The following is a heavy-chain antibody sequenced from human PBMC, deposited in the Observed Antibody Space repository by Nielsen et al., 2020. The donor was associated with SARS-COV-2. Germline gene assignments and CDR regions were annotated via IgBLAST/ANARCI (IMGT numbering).Heavy chain of an antibody. CDR3: AKDFYDSSGYLKLDAFDI. Sequence: GESLKISCAASGFTFSSYAMHWVRQAPGKGLEWVAVISYDGSNKYYADSVKGRFTISRDNSKNTLYLQMNSLRAEDTAVYYCAKDFYDSSGYLKLDAFDIWGQGTMVTVSS. D-gene: IGHD3-22*01. CDR2: ISYDGSNK. CDR1: GFTFSSYA. V-gene: IGHV3-30-3*01. J-gene: IGHJ3*02.